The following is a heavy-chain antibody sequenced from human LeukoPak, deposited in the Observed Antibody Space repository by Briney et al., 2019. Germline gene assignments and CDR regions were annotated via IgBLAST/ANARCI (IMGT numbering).Heavy chain of an antibody. V-gene: IGHV4-59*08. Sequence: SETLTLTCTVSGGSISSYYWSWIRQPPGKGLEWIGYIYYSGSTNYNPSLKSQVTISVDTSKNQFSLKLSSVTVADTAVYYCARQGIAVAGGSYYFDYWGQGTLVTVSS. J-gene: IGHJ4*02. CDR3: ARQGIAVAGGSYYFDY. CDR2: IYYSGST. D-gene: IGHD6-19*01. CDR1: GGSISSYY.